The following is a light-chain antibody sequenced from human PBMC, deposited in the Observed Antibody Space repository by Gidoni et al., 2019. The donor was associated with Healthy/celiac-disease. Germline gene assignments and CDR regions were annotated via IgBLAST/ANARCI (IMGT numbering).Light chain of an antibody. V-gene: IGKV1-33*01. Sequence: DIKMTQSPSSLSASVGDRVTITCQASQDISNYLNWYQQKPGKAPKLLIYDASNLETGVLSRFSGSGSGTDFTFTISSLQPEDIATYYCQQYDNLPLTFGGXTKVEIK. CDR3: QQYDNLPLT. CDR1: QDISNY. CDR2: DAS. J-gene: IGKJ4*01.